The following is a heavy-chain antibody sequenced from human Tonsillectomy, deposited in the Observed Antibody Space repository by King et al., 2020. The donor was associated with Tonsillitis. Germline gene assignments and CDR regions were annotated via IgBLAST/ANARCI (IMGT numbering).Heavy chain of an antibody. V-gene: IGHV4-39*01. J-gene: IGHJ4*02. CDR1: GGSISRSSYF. Sequence: QLQESGPGLVKPSETLSLTCSVSGGSISRSSYFWGWIRQPPGKGLEWIGSIYYSGSTYYNPSLKSRVTISVDTSKNQFSLKLSSVTAADTAVYYCARQYQWSTFDYWGQGTLVTVSS. CDR3: ARQYQWSTFDY. D-gene: IGHD2-2*01. CDR2: IYYSGST.